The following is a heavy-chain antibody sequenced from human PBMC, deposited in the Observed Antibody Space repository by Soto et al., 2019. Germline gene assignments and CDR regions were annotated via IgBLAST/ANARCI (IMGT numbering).Heavy chain of an antibody. D-gene: IGHD6-19*01. V-gene: IGHV4-59*01. CDR1: GGSISSYY. J-gene: IGHJ4*02. CDR3: ARVTGAGSYLDY. Sequence: PSETLSLTCTVSGGSISSYYRSWIRQPPGKALEWIGYIYYSGSTNYNPSFKSRVAISVDTSKNPFSLKLSSATAADTAVYYCARVTGAGSYLDYWGQGTLVTVSS. CDR2: IYYSGST.